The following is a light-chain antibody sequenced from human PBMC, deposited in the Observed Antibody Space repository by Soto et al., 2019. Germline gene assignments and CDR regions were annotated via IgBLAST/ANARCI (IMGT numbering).Light chain of an antibody. Sequence: DIQVTQSPPTLSASVGDRVTITCRSIQTISTWMAWYQQKPGKAPKLLVYDASTLQSGVASRFSGRGSGTEFTLIISGLQPDDSATYYCQQYTNTNNPWMFGQGTKVDIK. J-gene: IGKJ1*01. CDR3: QQYTNTNNPWM. CDR1: QTISTW. CDR2: DAS. V-gene: IGKV1-5*01.